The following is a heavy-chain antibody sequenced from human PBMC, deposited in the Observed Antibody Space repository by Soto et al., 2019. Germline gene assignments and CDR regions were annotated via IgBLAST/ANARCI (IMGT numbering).Heavy chain of an antibody. J-gene: IGHJ4*02. Sequence: QVQLVQSGAEVKKPGASVKVSCKASGYTFTSYYVHWIRQAPGQGLEWMGIISASGGRTTYAPKFQGRVTMTRDTSTSTVYMELSSLTSEDTATYFCGRILPPATFDYWGQGTLVTVSS. CDR1: GYTFTSYY. CDR2: ISASGGRT. V-gene: IGHV1-46*03. D-gene: IGHD2-21*02. CDR3: GRILPPATFDY.